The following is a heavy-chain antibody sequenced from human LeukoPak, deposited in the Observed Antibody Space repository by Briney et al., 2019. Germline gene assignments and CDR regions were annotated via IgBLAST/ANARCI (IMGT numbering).Heavy chain of an antibody. CDR3: ARHLQYYGSGSYYPYYSYGMDV. D-gene: IGHD3-10*01. CDR2: IDDSGST. CDR1: GGTISSYY. J-gene: IGHJ6*02. Sequence: PSETLSLTCTDSGGTISSYYWSWIRQPPGKGLEWIGYIDDSGSTNYNPSLESRVTISVDTSKKQFSLKLSSVTAADTAVYYCARHLQYYGSGSYYPYYSYGMDVWGQGTTVTVSS. V-gene: IGHV4-59*08.